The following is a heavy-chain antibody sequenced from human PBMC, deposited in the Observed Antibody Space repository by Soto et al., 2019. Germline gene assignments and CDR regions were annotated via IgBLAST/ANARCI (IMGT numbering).Heavy chain of an antibody. V-gene: IGHV3-30*04. J-gene: IGHJ4*02. Sequence: QVQLVESGGGVVQPGRSLRLSCSASGFTLSNYAMHWVRQAPGKGLEWVAVMSNDGINEYYADSVKCRFTISRDNSKNKLYLQMNSLRVEDTSMYYCARGEGDPYYFDYWCQGTLVTVSS. CDR3: ARGEGDPYYFDY. D-gene: IGHD3-16*01. CDR2: MSNDGINE. CDR1: GFTLSNYA.